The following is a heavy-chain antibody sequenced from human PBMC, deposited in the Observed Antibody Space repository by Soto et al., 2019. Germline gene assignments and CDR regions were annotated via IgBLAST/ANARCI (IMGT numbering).Heavy chain of an antibody. CDR2: MNPNSGNT. J-gene: IGHJ3*02. Sequence: QVQLVQSGAEVKKPGASVKVSCKASGYTFTSYDINWVRQATGQGLEWMGWMNPNSGNTGYAQKFQGRVTMTRNTSISTAYMELSSLRSEDTAVYYCARRLGIVVVPVEAFDIWGQGTMVTVSS. CDR3: ARRLGIVVVPVEAFDI. D-gene: IGHD2-2*01. V-gene: IGHV1-8*01. CDR1: GYTFTSYD.